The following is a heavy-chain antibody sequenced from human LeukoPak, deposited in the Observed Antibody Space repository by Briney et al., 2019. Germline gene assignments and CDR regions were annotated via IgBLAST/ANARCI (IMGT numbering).Heavy chain of an antibody. V-gene: IGHV1-18*01. CDR1: GYTFTSYG. CDR3: ARGTLRDGYNPEVKDY. CDR2: ISAYNGNT. Sequence: ASVKVSCKASGYTFTSYGISWVRQAPGQGLEWMGWISAYNGNTNYAQKLQGRVTMTTDTSTSTAYMELRSLRSDDTAVYYCARGTLRDGYNPEVKDYWGQGTLVTVSS. J-gene: IGHJ4*02. D-gene: IGHD5-24*01.